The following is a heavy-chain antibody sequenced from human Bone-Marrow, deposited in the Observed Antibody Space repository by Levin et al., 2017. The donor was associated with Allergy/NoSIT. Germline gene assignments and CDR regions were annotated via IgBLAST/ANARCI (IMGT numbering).Heavy chain of an antibody. CDR1: AYNFDNYW. V-gene: IGHV5-10-1*01. CDR2: IDPRDSFT. D-gene: IGHD6-13*01. Sequence: KRGESLKISCQGSAYNFDNYWITWVRQIPGKGLEWMGRIDPRDSFTNYSPSFQGHVTFSVATSLNTAYLHWTSLKASDTAMYYCARHGENDHLVAISAAGGYPFDIWGPGTMVTVS. CDR3: ARHGENDHLVAISAAGGYPFDI. J-gene: IGHJ3*02.